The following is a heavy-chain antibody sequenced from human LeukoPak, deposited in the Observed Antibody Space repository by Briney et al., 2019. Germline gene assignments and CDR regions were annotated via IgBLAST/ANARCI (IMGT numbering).Heavy chain of an antibody. Sequence: SETLSLTCTVSGGSISSSSYYWGWIRQPPGKGLEWIGSIYYSGSTYYNPSLKSRVTISVDTSKNQFSLKLSSVTAADTAVYYCARGVRGYSGYAMTPRFDYWGQGTLVTVSS. CDR1: GGSISSSSYY. D-gene: IGHD5-12*01. V-gene: IGHV4-39*07. CDR3: ARGVRGYSGYAMTPRFDY. CDR2: IYYSGST. J-gene: IGHJ4*02.